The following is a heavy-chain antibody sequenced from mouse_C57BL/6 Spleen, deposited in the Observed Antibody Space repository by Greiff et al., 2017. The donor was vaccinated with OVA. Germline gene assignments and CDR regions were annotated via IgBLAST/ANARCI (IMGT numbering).Heavy chain of an antibody. Sequence: QVQLQQSGAELARPGASVKLSCKASGYTFTSYGISWVKPRTGQGLEWIGEIYPRSGNTYYNEKFKGKATPTAAQSSSTAYMELRSLTSEDSAVYFCARSRGLYYDYDGGYFDYWGQGTTLTVSS. V-gene: IGHV1-81*01. D-gene: IGHD2-4*01. CDR3: ARSRGLYYDYDGGYFDY. CDR2: IYPRSGNT. CDR1: GYTFTSYG. J-gene: IGHJ2*01.